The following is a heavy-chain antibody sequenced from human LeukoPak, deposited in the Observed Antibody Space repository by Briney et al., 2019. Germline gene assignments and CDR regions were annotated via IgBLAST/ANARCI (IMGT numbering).Heavy chain of an antibody. Sequence: SETLSLTCNVSGGSISSSYWIWIRQPPGKGLEWIGFIYYSGSTNYNPSLKRRVTISLDTSKNQFSLKLNSVTAADTAVYYCSRGRSYTGGFDYWGQGTLVTVSS. CDR2: IYYSGST. D-gene: IGHD1-26*01. CDR3: SRGRSYTGGFDY. V-gene: IGHV4-59*01. J-gene: IGHJ4*02. CDR1: GGSISSSY.